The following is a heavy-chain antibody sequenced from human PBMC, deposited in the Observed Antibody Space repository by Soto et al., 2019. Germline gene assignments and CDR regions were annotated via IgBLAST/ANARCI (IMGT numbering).Heavy chain of an antibody. Sequence: DVQLLESGGGLVQPGGSLRLSCAASGFAFSSYAMSWVRQAPGKGLEWVSAISATGHTTYYADSVKGRFTISRDNSKNTLYLRMNSLRAEDTAVYYCVPRQLWLYFDYWGQGTLVTVSS. CDR3: VPRQLWLYFDY. CDR1: GFAFSSYA. CDR2: ISATGHTT. J-gene: IGHJ4*02. D-gene: IGHD5-18*01. V-gene: IGHV3-23*01.